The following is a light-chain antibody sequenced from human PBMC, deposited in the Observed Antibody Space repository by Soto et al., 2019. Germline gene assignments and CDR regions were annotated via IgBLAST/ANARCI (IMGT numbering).Light chain of an antibody. V-gene: IGKV3-20*01. Sequence: DIVLTQSPGTLSLSPGDRATLSCRSSQSVNSNYLAWYQQKPSQAPRLLIFGASTRATGIPDRFRGSGSGTDFTLTINRLEPEDFAVYYCQQYGRTFGQGTKLEIK. CDR3: QQYGRT. CDR1: QSVNSNY. CDR2: GAS. J-gene: IGKJ2*01.